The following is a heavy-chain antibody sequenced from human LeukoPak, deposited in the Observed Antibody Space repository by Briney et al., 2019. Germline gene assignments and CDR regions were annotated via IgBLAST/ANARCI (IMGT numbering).Heavy chain of an antibody. D-gene: IGHD4-23*01. CDR2: VTPNSGYA. Sequence: ASLKVSCKASGYSFTNYDINWVRQATGQGLEWMGSVTPNSGYADYAQKFQGRVTMTRNTSLNTAYMELSSLRSEDTAVYYCARGPNKSDGGNSGSAWFDPWGQGTLVTVSS. CDR3: ARGPNKSDGGNSGSAWFDP. J-gene: IGHJ5*02. V-gene: IGHV1-8*01. CDR1: GYSFTNYD.